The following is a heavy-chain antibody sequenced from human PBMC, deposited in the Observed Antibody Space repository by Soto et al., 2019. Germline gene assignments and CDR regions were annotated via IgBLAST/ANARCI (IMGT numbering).Heavy chain of an antibody. J-gene: IGHJ4*02. Sequence: DVQLVESGGVVVQPGGSLRLSCAASGFTFDDYTMHWVRQAPGKGLEWVSLISWDGGSTYYADSVKGRFTISRDNSKNSLYLQMNSLRTEDTALYYCAIGVAAAGTVDYWGQGTLVTVSS. CDR1: GFTFDDYT. V-gene: IGHV3-43*01. CDR2: ISWDGGST. D-gene: IGHD6-13*01. CDR3: AIGVAAAGTVDY.